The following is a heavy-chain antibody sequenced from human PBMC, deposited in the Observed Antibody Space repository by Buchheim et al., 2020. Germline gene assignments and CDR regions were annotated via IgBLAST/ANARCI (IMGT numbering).Heavy chain of an antibody. CDR3: TTEPRY. CDR1: GFTFHDHW. Sequence: EVQLVESGGGLVGPGGSLTLSCATSGFTFHDHWMSWIRQAPGKGLEWIARVKSTSAGGTIDYVTSVKGRFVISRDDSKNMVYLQMNSLKNEDTAVYYCTTEPRYWGQGTL. J-gene: IGHJ4*02. V-gene: IGHV3-15*01. D-gene: IGHD3-9*01. CDR2: VKSTSAGGTI.